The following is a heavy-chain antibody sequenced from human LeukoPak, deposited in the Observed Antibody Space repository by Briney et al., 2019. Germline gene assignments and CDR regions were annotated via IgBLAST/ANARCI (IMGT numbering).Heavy chain of an antibody. CDR2: ISSSGGNT. D-gene: IGHD6-13*01. CDR1: GFTFSTYA. V-gene: IGHV3-23*01. J-gene: IGHJ5*02. CDR3: AKGYSSPFDP. Sequence: PGASLRLSCAASGFTFSTYAMSWVRQAPGKGLQWVSSISSSGGNTYYADSVKGRFTISRDNSKSTLYLQMNSLRAEDTAVHYCAKGYSSPFDPWGQGTLVTVSS.